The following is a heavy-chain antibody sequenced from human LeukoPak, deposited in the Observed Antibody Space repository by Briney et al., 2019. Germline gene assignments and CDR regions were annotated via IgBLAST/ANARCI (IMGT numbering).Heavy chain of an antibody. J-gene: IGHJ4*02. V-gene: IGHV6-1*01. CDR1: GDSVSSNSAA. D-gene: IGHD2-2*01. CDR3: ARGYYCSSFSCSFDY. Sequence: SQTLSLTCAISGDSVSSNSAAWNWIRQSPSRGLEWLGRTYYRSKWYNEYAVSVTSRITINPDTSKNQFSLHLNSVTPEDTAVYYCARGYYCSSFSCSFDYWGQGTLVTVSS. CDR2: TYYRSKWYN.